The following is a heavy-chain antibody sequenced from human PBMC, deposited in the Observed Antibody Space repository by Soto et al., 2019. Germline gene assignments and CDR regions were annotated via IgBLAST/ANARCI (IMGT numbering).Heavy chain of an antibody. CDR2: IYYSGST. Sequence: QVQLQESGPGLVKPSQTLSLTCTVSGGSISSGGYYWSWIRQHPGKGLEWIGYIYYSGSTYYNPSLKSRVPISVDTSKNQFYLKLSSVTAADTAVYYCARAARTRPRAPVVTMDYWGQGTLVTVSS. J-gene: IGHJ4*02. CDR1: GGSISSGGYY. V-gene: IGHV4-31*03. CDR3: ARAARTRPRAPVVTMDY. D-gene: IGHD3-22*01.